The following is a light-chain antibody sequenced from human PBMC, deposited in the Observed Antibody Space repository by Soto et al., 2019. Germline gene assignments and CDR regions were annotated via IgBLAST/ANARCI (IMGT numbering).Light chain of an antibody. CDR2: AAS. V-gene: IGKV1-9*01. CDR1: QGISSY. CDR3: QQLNSYTLT. Sequence: IQLTQSPSSRSPSFGDRVTITCRASQGISSYLAWYQQKPGKAPKLLIYAASTSQSGVPSRFSGSASGTDFTLTISSLQNEDFATYYCQQLNSYTLTFGGGTKVDIK. J-gene: IGKJ4*01.